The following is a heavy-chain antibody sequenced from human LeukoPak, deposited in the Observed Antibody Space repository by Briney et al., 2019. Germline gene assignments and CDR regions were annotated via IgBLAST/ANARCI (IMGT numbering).Heavy chain of an antibody. CDR2: IYYSGST. CDR3: ARVNNDSRVYYFDY. CDR1: GGSISSYY. Sequence: SETLSLTCTVSGGSISSYYWSWIRQPPGKGLEWIGYIYYSGSTKYNPSLKGRVTISVDTSKNQFSLKLSSVTAADTAVYYCARVNNDSRVYYFDYWGQGTLVTVSS. J-gene: IGHJ4*02. D-gene: IGHD3-22*01. V-gene: IGHV4-59*01.